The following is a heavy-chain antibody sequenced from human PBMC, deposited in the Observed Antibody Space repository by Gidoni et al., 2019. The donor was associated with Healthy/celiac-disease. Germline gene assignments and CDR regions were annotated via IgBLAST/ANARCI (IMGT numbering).Heavy chain of an antibody. D-gene: IGHD3-16*01. CDR3: ARGGGVGAQVSPFYFDY. Sequence: QVQLQQWGAGLLKPSETLSLTCAVYGGSFSGYYWSWIRQPPGKGLEWIGEINHSGSTNYNPYLKSRVTISVDTSKNQFSLKLSSVTAADTAVYYCARGGGVGAQVSPFYFDYWGQGTLVTVSS. J-gene: IGHJ4*02. CDR2: INHSGST. V-gene: IGHV4-34*01. CDR1: GGSFSGYY.